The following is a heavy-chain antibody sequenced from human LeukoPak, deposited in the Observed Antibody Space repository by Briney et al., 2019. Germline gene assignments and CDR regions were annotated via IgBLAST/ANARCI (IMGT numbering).Heavy chain of an antibody. J-gene: IGHJ5*02. CDR1: GYSFTGYY. CDR3: ARENSGNWNWFDP. V-gene: IGHV1-46*01. D-gene: IGHD5-12*01. Sequence: ASVKVSCKASGYSFTGYYMHWVRQAPGQGLEWMGVINPSGGSTNYAQKFQGRVTMTRDTSTSTVYMELSSLRYEDTAVYYCARENSGNWNWFDPWGQGTLVTVSS. CDR2: INPSGGST.